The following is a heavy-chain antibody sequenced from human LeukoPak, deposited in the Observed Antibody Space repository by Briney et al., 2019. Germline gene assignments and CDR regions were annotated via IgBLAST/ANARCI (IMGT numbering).Heavy chain of an antibody. V-gene: IGHV1-18*01. CDR2: ISAYNGNT. J-gene: IGHJ5*02. CDR3: ARGDIVVVPAAPADYNWFDP. CDR1: GYTFTSYG. D-gene: IGHD2-2*01. Sequence: ASVKVSCKASGYTFTSYGISWVRQAPGQGLEWMGWISAYNGNTNYAQKLQGRVTMTTDTSTSTAYMELRSLRSDDTAVYYCARGDIVVVPAAPADYNWFDPWGQGTLVTVSS.